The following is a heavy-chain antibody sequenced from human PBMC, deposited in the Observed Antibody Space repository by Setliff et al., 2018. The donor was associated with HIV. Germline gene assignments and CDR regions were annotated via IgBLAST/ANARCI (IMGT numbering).Heavy chain of an antibody. CDR1: GGSISSYY. J-gene: IGHJ4*02. CDR2: IYTSGSV. V-gene: IGHV4-4*09. CDR3: AGSPRIGVAGEFEY. Sequence: SETLSLTCTVSGGSISSYYWSWIRQPPGKGLEWIGYIYTSGSVNYNPSLNSRVTISVDTSKNQFSLKVNSVTAADTAVYYCAGSPRIGVAGEFEYWGQGTLVTVSS. D-gene: IGHD6-19*01.